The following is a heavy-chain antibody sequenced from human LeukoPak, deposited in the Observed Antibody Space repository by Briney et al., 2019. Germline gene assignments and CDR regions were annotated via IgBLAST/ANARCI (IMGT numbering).Heavy chain of an antibody. V-gene: IGHV4-61*08. D-gene: IGHD1-26*01. J-gene: IGHJ4*02. CDR2: IYYSGST. CDR1: GDSINSGGYY. CDR3: AREGGALGY. Sequence: SETLSLTCTVSGDSINSGGYYWSWIRQPPGKGLEWIGYIYYSGSTNYNPSLKSRVTISVDTSKNQFSLKLSSVTAADTAVYYCAREGGALGYWGQGTLVTVSS.